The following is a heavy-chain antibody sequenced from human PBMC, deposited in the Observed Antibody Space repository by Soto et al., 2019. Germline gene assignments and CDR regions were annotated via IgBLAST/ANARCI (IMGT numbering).Heavy chain of an antibody. Sequence: SVKVSCKVLGGTFSSYTINCVRQAPGQGLEWMGAIIPVFGAANYVQKFQGRATITADESTSTAYMELSSLKSDDTAVYYCARGLRIFGVDYGFDIWXQGTLVTVSS. J-gene: IGHJ3*02. CDR3: ARGLRIFGVDYGFDI. V-gene: IGHV1-69*13. CDR1: GGTFSSYT. CDR2: IIPVFGAA. D-gene: IGHD3-3*01.